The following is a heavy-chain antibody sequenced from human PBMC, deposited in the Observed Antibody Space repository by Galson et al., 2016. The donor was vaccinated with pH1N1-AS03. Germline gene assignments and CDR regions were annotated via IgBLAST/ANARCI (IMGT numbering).Heavy chain of an antibody. CDR2: IIPNFDTA. Sequence: QSGAEVKEPGTSVKVSCKASGGTFSSSIFNWVRQAPGQGLEWMGGIIPNFDTANYAQKFQGRVTITADISTNTAYMELSSLGSEDTAVYYCARESFSRDVVDRLGLGAYGLDVWGQGTTVTVSS. J-gene: IGHJ6*02. CDR1: GGTFSSSI. V-gene: IGHV1-69*06. D-gene: IGHD5-12*01. CDR3: ARESFSRDVVDRLGLGAYGLDV.